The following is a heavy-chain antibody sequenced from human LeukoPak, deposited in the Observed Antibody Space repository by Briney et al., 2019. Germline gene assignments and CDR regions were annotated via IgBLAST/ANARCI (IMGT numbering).Heavy chain of an antibody. CDR1: AFTFSDYG. CDR2: ISFDGSKK. V-gene: IGHV3-30*03. CDR3: ARDQPRWFDP. Sequence: PGRSLRLSCAASAFTFSDYGMHWVRQAPGKGLEWVAVISFDGSKKSYVDSVKGRFTISRDNAKNSLYLQMNSLRAEDTAVYYCARDQPRWFDPWGQGTLVTVSS. J-gene: IGHJ5*02.